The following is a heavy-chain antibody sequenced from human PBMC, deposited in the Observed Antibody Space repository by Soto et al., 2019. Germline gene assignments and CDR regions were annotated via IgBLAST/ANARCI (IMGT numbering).Heavy chain of an antibody. Sequence: SETLSLTCTVSGCSVSSGSYYWSWIRQPPGKGLEWIGYIYYSGSTNYNPSLKSRVTISVDTSKNQFSLKLSSVTAADTAAYYCARDCGGSGDYWGQGTLVTVSS. CDR3: ARDCGGSGDY. V-gene: IGHV4-61*01. CDR2: IYYSGST. J-gene: IGHJ4*02. CDR1: GCSVSSGSYY. D-gene: IGHD2-21*01.